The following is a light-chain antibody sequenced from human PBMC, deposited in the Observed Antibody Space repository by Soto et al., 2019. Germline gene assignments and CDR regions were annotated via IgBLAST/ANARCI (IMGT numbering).Light chain of an antibody. J-gene: IGKJ1*01. CDR1: QSVSSN. Sequence: EIRMTQSPATLSLSPGERATLSCRASQSVSSNLAWYQQKPGQAPRLLIYGASTRATGIPARFSGSGSGTEFTLTISSLQSEDFAVYYCQQYNNWPQTFGQGTKVDIK. CDR2: GAS. CDR3: QQYNNWPQT. V-gene: IGKV3-15*01.